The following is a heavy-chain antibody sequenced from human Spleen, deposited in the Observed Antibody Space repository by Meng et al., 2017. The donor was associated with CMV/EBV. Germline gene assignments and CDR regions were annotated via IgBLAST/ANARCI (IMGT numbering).Heavy chain of an antibody. CDR3: ARDQTTDFDY. CDR2: INPNSGGT. V-gene: IGHV1-18*01. J-gene: IGHJ4*02. D-gene: IGHD1-14*01. Sequence: ASVKVSCKASGGTFSSYAISWVRQAPGQGLEWMGWINPNSGGTNYAQKFQGRVTMTTDTSTNTAYMELRSLRSDDTAMYYCARDQTTDFDYWGQGTLVTVSS. CDR1: GGTFSSYA.